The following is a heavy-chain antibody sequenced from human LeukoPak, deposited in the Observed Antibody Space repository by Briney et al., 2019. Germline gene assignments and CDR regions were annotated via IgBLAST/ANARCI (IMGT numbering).Heavy chain of an antibody. V-gene: IGHV3-74*01. CDR3: VRDSNYFPDY. Sequence: PGGSLRLSCAASGFTFSSYWMHWVRQAPGKGLVWVSRINTDGSDTTYADSVKGRFTISRDNAKNTLFLQMNSVRAEDTAVYHCVRDSNYFPDYWGQGTLVTVSS. CDR2: INTDGSDT. J-gene: IGHJ4*02. D-gene: IGHD4/OR15-4a*01. CDR1: GFTFSSYW.